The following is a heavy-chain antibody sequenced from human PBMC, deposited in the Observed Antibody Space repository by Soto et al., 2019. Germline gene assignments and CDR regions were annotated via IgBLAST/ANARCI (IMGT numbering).Heavy chain of an antibody. CDR2: IKWDASEK. J-gene: IGHJ4*01. V-gene: IGHV3-7*01. CDR1: GFTFGSYW. D-gene: IGHD3-10*01. Sequence: EVQLEESGGGLVQPGGSLRLSCAASGFTFGSYWMSWVRQAPGKGLEWLATIKWDASEKKYVDSVKGRFTTSRDNAKNSLYLQMDSLRAEDTAVYYCASDSGYGSGTSVNHYLEYWGHGTLVTVSS. CDR3: ASDSGYGSGTSVNHYLEY.